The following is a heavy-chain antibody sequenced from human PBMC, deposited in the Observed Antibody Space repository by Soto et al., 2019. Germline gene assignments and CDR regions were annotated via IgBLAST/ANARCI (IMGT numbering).Heavy chain of an antibody. J-gene: IGHJ3*02. CDR1: GFTFSTYA. Sequence: EVQLLESGGGLVHPGGSLRLSCAASGFTFSTYAISWVRQAPGKGLEWVSGISGSGGSTYYADSVKGRFTISRDNSENTLYLQMNSLRAEDTDVYYCAKDRGWGGQYDAFDIWGQGTMVTVSS. CDR3: AKDRGWGGQYDAFDI. D-gene: IGHD3-10*01. CDR2: ISGSGGST. V-gene: IGHV3-23*01.